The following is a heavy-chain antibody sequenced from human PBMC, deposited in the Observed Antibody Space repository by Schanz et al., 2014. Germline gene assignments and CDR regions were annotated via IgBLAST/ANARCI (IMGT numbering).Heavy chain of an antibody. CDR1: GFTFSSYG. CDR2: IWYDGSNK. Sequence: QVQLVESGGGVVQPGRSLRLSCAASGFTFSSYGMHWVRQAPGKGLEWVAVIWYDGSNKYYADSVKGRFTISRDNSKTTLFLQMNSLRAEDTAVYYCARDHTTESYYAAGPPIDYWGQGTLVTVSS. D-gene: IGHD1-26*01. J-gene: IGHJ4*02. V-gene: IGHV3-33*01. CDR3: ARDHTTESYYAAGPPIDY.